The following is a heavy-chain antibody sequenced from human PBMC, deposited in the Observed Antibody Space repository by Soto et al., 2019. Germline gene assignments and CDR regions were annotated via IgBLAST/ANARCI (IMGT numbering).Heavy chain of an antibody. CDR3: ARGNRIAARPTPKNYYFDY. CDR2: ISSSSSTI. V-gene: IGHV3-48*01. D-gene: IGHD6-6*01. J-gene: IGHJ4*02. Sequence: GGSLRLSCAASGFTFSSYSMNWVRQAPGKGLEWVSYISSSSSTIYYADSVKGRFTISRDNAKNSLYLQMNSLRAEDTAVYYCARGNRIAARPTPKNYYFDYWGQGTLVTVSS. CDR1: GFTFSSYS.